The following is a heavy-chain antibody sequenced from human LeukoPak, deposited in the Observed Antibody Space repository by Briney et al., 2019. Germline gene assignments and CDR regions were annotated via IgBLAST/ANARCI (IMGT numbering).Heavy chain of an antibody. CDR1: GFTFSDYS. V-gene: IGHV3-21*01. CDR3: ARSRSVSNYKGMDV. D-gene: IGHD5/OR15-5a*01. Sequence: GGSPRLSCPASGFTFSDYSMSWVRRAPGKGLEWVSSISSSSDYIYYADSVRGRFTISRDNARNSLYLQMNSLRAEDTAVYYCARSRSVSNYKGMDVWGQGTTVTVSS. CDR2: ISSSSDYI. J-gene: IGHJ6*02.